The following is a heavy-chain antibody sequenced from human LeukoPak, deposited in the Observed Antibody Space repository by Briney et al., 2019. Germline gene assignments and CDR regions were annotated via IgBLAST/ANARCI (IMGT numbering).Heavy chain of an antibody. J-gene: IGHJ3*02. CDR1: GYTFTGYY. CDR2: INPNSGGT. V-gene: IGHV1-2*02. CDR3: AREAVAGPGDDAFDI. Sequence: GASVKVSCKASGYTFTGYYMHWVRQAPGQGLEWMGWINPNSGGTNYAQKFQGRVTMTRDTSISTAYMELSRLRSDDTAVYYCAREAVAGPGDDAFDIWGQGTMVTVSS. D-gene: IGHD6-19*01.